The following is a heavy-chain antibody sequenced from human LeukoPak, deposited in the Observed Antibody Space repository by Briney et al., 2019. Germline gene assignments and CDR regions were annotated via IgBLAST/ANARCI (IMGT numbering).Heavy chain of an antibody. CDR3: AKDSIMTTVTQRCVY. J-gene: IGHJ4*02. CDR1: GFTFDDYA. D-gene: IGHD4-17*01. V-gene: IGHV3-43*02. CDR2: ISGDGGST. Sequence: GGSPRLSCAASGFTFDDYAMHWVRQAPGKGLEWVSLISGDGGSTYYADSVKGRFTISRDNSKNSLYLQMNSLRTEDTALYYCAKDSIMTTVTQRCVYWGQGTLVTVSS.